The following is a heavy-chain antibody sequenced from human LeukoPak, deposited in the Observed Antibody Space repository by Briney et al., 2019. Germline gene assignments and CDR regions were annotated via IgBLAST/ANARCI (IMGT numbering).Heavy chain of an antibody. V-gene: IGHV3-7*01. J-gene: IGHJ1*01. CDR2: INQDGSET. CDR3: SAILYH. D-gene: IGHD2-2*01. CDR1: KFTSGHSFPNYW. Sequence: GGSLRLSCVASKFTSGHSFPNYWMSWVRQAPGKGLEWVANINQDGSETYYVDSVKGRFTMSRDNAKKSVSLQMNSLRADDTAIYYCSAILYHWGQGTLVTVSS.